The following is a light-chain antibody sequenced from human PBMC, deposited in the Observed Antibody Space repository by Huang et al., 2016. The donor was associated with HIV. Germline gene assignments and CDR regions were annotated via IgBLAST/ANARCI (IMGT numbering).Light chain of an antibody. V-gene: IGKV1-NL1*01. J-gene: IGKJ5*01. CDR1: QDIRSS. Sequence: DIQMTQSPSSLFVSVGDRVTITCRASQDIRSSLAWYQQKPGKAPKLLLFAASRLESWVPSRFSGSGSVTDYTLTISSLQPEDFATYYCQQYYTTPRDTFGQGTRLAIK. CDR3: QQYYTTPRDT. CDR2: AAS.